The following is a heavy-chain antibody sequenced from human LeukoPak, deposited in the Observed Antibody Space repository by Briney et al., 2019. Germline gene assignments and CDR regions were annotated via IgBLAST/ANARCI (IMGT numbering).Heavy chain of an antibody. D-gene: IGHD5-12*01. J-gene: IGHJ4*02. CDR1: GYTFRSYS. Sequence: GGSLRLSCAASGYTFRSYSMNWVRQAPGKGLEWVSSISSSSSYIYYADSLEGRFTISRDNAKNSLYLQMNSLRAEDTAVYYCARAGRSGYDFHFDYWGQGTLVTVSS. CDR3: ARAGRSGYDFHFDY. CDR2: ISSSSSYI. V-gene: IGHV3-21*01.